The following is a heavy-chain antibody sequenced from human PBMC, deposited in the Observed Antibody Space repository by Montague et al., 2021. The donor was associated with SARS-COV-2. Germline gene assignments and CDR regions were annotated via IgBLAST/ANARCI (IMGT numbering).Heavy chain of an antibody. CDR3: ARDQRRYGSGSYYGPHYYYYGMDV. V-gene: IGHV3-66*02. D-gene: IGHD3-10*01. Sequence: SLSLSCAASGFTVSSNHMSWVRQAPGKGLEWVSVIYSGGSTYYADSVKGRFTISRDNSKNTLYLQMNSLRAEDTAVYYCARDQRRYGSGSYYGPHYYYYGMDVWGQGATVTVSS. J-gene: IGHJ6*02. CDR1: GFTVSSNH. CDR2: IYSGGST.